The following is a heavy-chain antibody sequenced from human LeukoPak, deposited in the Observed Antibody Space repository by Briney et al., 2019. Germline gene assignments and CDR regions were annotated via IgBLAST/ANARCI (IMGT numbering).Heavy chain of an antibody. CDR1: GYSFTSYW. CDR2: IYPGDSDT. CDR3: ARRVQYYYDSSGYPAAFDI. Sequence: GESLKISCKGSGYSFTSYWIGWVRQMPGKGLEWMGIIYPGDSDTRYSPSFQGQVTISADKSISTAYLQWSSLKASDTAVYYCARRVQYYYDSSGYPAAFDIWGQGTMVTVSS. V-gene: IGHV5-51*01. D-gene: IGHD3-22*01. J-gene: IGHJ3*02.